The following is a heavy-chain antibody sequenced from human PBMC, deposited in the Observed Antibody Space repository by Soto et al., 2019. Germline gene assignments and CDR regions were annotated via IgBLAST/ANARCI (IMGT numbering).Heavy chain of an antibody. J-gene: IGHJ4*02. CDR3: ARVVDTAGVGFY. Sequence: GGSLRLSCAASGFTFSSYGMHWVRQAPGKGLEWVAVIWYDGSNKYYADSVKGRFTISRDNSKNTLYLQMNSLRAEDTAVYYCARVVDTAGVGFYWGQGTLVTVSS. D-gene: IGHD5-18*01. CDR1: GFTFSSYG. V-gene: IGHV3-33*01. CDR2: IWYDGSNK.